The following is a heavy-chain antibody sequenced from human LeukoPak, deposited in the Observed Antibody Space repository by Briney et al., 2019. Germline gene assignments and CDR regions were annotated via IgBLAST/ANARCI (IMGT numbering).Heavy chain of an antibody. D-gene: IGHD5-12*01. J-gene: IGHJ4*02. CDR1: GFSFSSFA. CDR3: AREGGGYGSYDY. CDR2: VSGGGAYT. V-gene: IGHV3-23*01. Sequence: QPGGSLTLSCVGSGFSFSSFAMSWVRQAPGKGLEWVSTVSGGGAYTYYADSVKGRFTISRDNAKNSLYLQMNSLRVEDTAVYYCAREGGGYGSYDYWGQGTLVTVSS.